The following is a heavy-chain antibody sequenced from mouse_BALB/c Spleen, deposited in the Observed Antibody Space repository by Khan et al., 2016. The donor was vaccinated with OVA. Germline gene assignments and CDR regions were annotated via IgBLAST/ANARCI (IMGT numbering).Heavy chain of an antibody. CDR1: GYTFTTAG. CDR3: ARGGADYYRNDEGAMEY. V-gene: IGHV9-4*02. Sequence: QIQLVQSGPELKKPGATVRISCKASGYTFTTAGIQWVQKMPGKGLKWIGWINTHSGVPKYAEDFKGRFAFSLEISVNTAYLQITNLKNEDTDKYFGARGGADYYRNDEGAMEYWGQGTSVTVSS. J-gene: IGHJ4*01. D-gene: IGHD2-14*01. CDR2: INTHSGVP.